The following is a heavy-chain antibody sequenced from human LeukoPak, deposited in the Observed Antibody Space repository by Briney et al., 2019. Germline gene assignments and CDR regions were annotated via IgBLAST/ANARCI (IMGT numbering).Heavy chain of an antibody. CDR3: TRAGGLVRGVHYYYYMDV. V-gene: IGHV3-23*01. CDR2: ISPSGGIT. D-gene: IGHD3-10*01. J-gene: IGHJ6*03. Sequence: GGSLRLSCAASGFTFSSHGMNWVRQAPGKGLEWVSGISPSGGITYYTDSVKGRFTISRDNSKNTLSLQMNSLRPDDTAVYYCTRAGGLVRGVHYYYYMDVWGKGTTVTISS. CDR1: GFTFSSHG.